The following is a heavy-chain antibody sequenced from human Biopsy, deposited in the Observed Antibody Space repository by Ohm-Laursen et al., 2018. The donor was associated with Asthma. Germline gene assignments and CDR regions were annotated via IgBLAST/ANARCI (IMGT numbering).Heavy chain of an antibody. CDR2: ISYKGAIK. CDR3: AKARIHHFYDSSGYYQHD. D-gene: IGHD3-22*01. J-gene: IGHJ4*02. V-gene: IGHV3-30*18. CDR1: GFDFSGYG. Sequence: RSLRLSCAASGFDFSGYGVLWVRQAPGKGLEWVALISYKGAIKYYADSVKGRFIISRDNSKNTLYLQMNSLGADDTAVYYCAKARIHHFYDSSGYYQHDWGQGTLVTVSS.